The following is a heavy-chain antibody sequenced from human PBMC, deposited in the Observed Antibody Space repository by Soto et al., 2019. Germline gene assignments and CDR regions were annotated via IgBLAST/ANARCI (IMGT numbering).Heavy chain of an antibody. CDR3: ARTAAAGKYYYGMDV. CDR2: IYPGGSDT. V-gene: IGHV5-51*01. J-gene: IGHJ6*02. Sequence: PGESLKISCKGSGYSFTSSWSGWVRQMPGKGLEWMGIIYPGGSDTRYSPSFQGQVTISADKSISTAYLQWSSLKASDTAMYYCARTAAAGKYYYGMDVWGQGTTVTVSS. D-gene: IGHD6-13*01. CDR1: GYSFTSSW.